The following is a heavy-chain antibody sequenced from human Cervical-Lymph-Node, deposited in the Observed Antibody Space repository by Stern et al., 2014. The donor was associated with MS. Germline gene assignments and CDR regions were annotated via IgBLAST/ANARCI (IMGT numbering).Heavy chain of an antibody. CDR3: ARDGGTTVTTMGLFDY. V-gene: IGHV4-30-4*01. J-gene: IGHJ4*02. CDR2: IYYSGST. D-gene: IGHD4-17*01. CDR1: GGSISSGDNY. Sequence: VQLVESGPGLVKPSQTLSLTCTVSGGSISSGDNYWSWIRQTPGKGLEWIGYIYYSGSTSYNPSLQSRLTMSLDTSKNQFTLKLSSVTAADTAVYYCARDGGTTVTTMGLFDYWGQGTLVTVSS.